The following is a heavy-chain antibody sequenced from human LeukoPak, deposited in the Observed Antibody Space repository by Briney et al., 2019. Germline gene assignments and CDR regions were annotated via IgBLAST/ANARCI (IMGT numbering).Heavy chain of an antibody. D-gene: IGHD3-10*01. J-gene: IGHJ4*02. CDR3: AKTYYYGSGTFSFDH. Sequence: GGSLRLSCAASGFTFINYAMTGVRQAPGKGLEWVSGISGRGDRTHYADSVKGRFTISRDNSKNMVYMQMDSLRAEDTALYYCAKTYYYGSGTFSFDHWGQGTLVTVSS. V-gene: IGHV3-23*01. CDR2: ISGRGDRT. CDR1: GFTFINYA.